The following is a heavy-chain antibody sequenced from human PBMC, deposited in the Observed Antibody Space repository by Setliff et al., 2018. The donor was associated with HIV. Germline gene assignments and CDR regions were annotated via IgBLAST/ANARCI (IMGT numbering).Heavy chain of an antibody. D-gene: IGHD2-8*01. CDR3: ARDGLLMAGIRFDY. CDR2: IIPAFGTA. CDR1: RGTLSSFA. J-gene: IGHJ4*02. Sequence: ASVKVSCKASRGTLSSFAISWVRQAPGQGLEWMGGIIPAFGTANYAQKFQGRLTISADESATTAYMELSSLRSDDTAVYYCARDGLLMAGIRFDYWGQGTLVTVSS. V-gene: IGHV1-69*13.